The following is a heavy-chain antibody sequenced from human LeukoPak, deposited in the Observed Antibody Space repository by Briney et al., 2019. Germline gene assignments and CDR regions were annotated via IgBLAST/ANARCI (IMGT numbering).Heavy chain of an antibody. V-gene: IGHV3-7*01. J-gene: IGHJ4*02. CDR3: TNSGWSD. D-gene: IGHD6-13*01. CDR2: IDYDGREK. Sequence: GGSLRLSCAASGFTFSSYAMHWVRQAPGKGLEWVANIDYDGREKNYMDSVKGRFTISRDNAKNSVYPQMDSLRVEDTAVYYCTNSGWSDWGQGTLVTVSS. CDR1: GFTFSSYA.